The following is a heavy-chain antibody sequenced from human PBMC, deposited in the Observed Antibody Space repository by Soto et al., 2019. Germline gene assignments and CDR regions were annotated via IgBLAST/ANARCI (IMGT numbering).Heavy chain of an antibody. Sequence: PGGSLRLSCAGSGFTFSSYWMHWVRQAPGKGLVWVSRINSDGSSTSYADSVKGRFTISRDNAKNTLYLQMNSLRAEDTAVYYCSSELHSSSWTSRSYSMKWWRQGTTVSVSS. CDR3: SSELHSSSWTSRSYSMKW. CDR1: GFTFSSYW. J-gene: IGHJ6*01. D-gene: IGHD6-13*01. CDR2: INSDGSST. V-gene: IGHV3-74*01.